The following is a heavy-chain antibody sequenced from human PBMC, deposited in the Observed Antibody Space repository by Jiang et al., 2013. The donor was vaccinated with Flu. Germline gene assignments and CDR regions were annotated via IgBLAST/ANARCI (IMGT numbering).Heavy chain of an antibody. CDR3: ARIGGFAVTGTDNWFDP. CDR1: GGSITSGTYY. CDR2: ISYNGDT. J-gene: IGHJ5*02. Sequence: GPGLVKPSETLSLTCSVSGGSITSGTYYWGWIRQPPGKGLEWLGYISYNGDTYYIPSLKNRVTMSVDTSNSQFFLRLTPVTAADTAVYSCARIGGFAVTGTDNWFDPWGQGNPGHRLL. V-gene: IGHV4-39*01. D-gene: IGHD6-19*01.